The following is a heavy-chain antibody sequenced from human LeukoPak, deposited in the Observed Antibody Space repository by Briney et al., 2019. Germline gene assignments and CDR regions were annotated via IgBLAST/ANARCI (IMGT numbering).Heavy chain of an antibody. V-gene: IGHV3-48*03. D-gene: IGHD1-26*01. Sequence: GGSLRLSCAASGFTFSSYEMNWVRQAPGKGLEWVSYISSSGSTIYYADSVKGRFTISRDNAKNSLYLQMNSLRSDDTAVYYCARAEFRWELPRPIDYWGQGTLVTVSS. CDR3: ARAEFRWELPRPIDY. CDR1: GFTFSSYE. CDR2: ISSSGSTI. J-gene: IGHJ4*02.